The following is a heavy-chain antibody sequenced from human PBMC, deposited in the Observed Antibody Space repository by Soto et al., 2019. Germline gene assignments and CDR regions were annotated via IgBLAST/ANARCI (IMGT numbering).Heavy chain of an antibody. CDR3: ARRGSGSYYDY. J-gene: IGHJ4*02. CDR2: ISGSGGST. Sequence: VQLVESGGGVVQPGGSLRLSCAASGFTFSTYSMPWVRQAPGKGLEWVAVISGSGGSTYYADSVKGRFTISRDNSKNTLYLQMNSLRAEDTAVYYCARRGSGSYYDYWGQGTLVTVSS. V-gene: IGHV3-23*04. CDR1: GFTFSTYS. D-gene: IGHD1-26*01.